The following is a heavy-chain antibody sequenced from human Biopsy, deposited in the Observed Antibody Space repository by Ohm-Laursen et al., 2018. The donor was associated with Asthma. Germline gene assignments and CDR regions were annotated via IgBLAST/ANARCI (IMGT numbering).Heavy chain of an antibody. V-gene: IGHV4-59*07. Sequence: SDTLSLTCSVYGGSISSFYWSWIRQSPEKGLEWMGYVYWTGGTNYNPSLKSRITMSVDTSKNRMFLESTSVTAADTAIYYCVRAVRNEQWLAPFDYWGQGKPVTVSS. D-gene: IGHD6-19*01. CDR2: VYWTGGT. CDR3: VRAVRNEQWLAPFDY. J-gene: IGHJ4*02. CDR1: GGSISSFY.